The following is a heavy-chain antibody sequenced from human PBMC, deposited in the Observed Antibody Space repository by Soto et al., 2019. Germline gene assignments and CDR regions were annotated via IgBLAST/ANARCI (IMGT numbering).Heavy chain of an antibody. D-gene: IGHD3-3*01. CDR2: IYYSGST. CDR3: ALERAIFGVVTSNWFDP. V-gene: IGHV4-39*01. CDR1: GGSISSSSYY. Sequence: SETLSLTCTVSGGSISSSSYYWGWIRQPPGKGLEWIGSIYYSGSTYYNPSLKSRVTISVDTSKNQFSLKLSSVTAADTAVYYCALERAIFGVVTSNWFDPWGQGTLVTSPQ. J-gene: IGHJ5*02.